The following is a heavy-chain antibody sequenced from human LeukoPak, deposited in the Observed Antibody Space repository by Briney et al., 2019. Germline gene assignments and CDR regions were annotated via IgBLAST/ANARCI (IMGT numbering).Heavy chain of an antibody. J-gene: IGHJ4*02. CDR3: AHRSASDY. CDR2: ISGDGATT. Sequence: PGESLRLSCAASGFTFNTYAMSWVRQAPGKGLEWVAVISGDGATTHYADSVKGRFTVSRDNSKDTLYLQMNSLRAEDTAVYYCAHRSASDYWGQGTLVTVSS. V-gene: IGHV3-23*01. CDR1: GFTFNTYA. D-gene: IGHD5-18*01.